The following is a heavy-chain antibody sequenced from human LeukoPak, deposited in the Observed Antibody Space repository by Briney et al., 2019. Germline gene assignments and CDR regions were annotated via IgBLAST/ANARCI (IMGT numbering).Heavy chain of an antibody. V-gene: IGHV4-38-2*01. J-gene: IGHJ4*02. D-gene: IGHD1-26*01. CDR3: AGIVGNIEVFDY. CDR1: GYSISSDYY. CDR2: ISYGGRT. Sequence: SETLSLTCAVSGYSISSDYYWGWIRQPPGKGLEWIGSISYGGRTYYNPSFKSRVTTSVDTSKNEVSLKLSSVTAADTAVYYCAGIVGNIEVFDYWGQGTLVTVSS.